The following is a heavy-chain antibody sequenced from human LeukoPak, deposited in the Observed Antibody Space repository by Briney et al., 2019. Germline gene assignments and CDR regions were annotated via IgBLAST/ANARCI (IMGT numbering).Heavy chain of an antibody. V-gene: IGHV4-39*07. Sequence: PSETLSLTCTVSGGSISSSSYYWGWIRQPPGKGLEWIGSIYYSGSTYYNPSLKSRVTISVDTSKNQFSLKLSSVTAADTAVYYCARDNPQSPSVSYSSSWYPPTYGMDVWGQGTTVTVSS. D-gene: IGHD6-13*01. J-gene: IGHJ6*02. CDR1: GGSISSSSYY. CDR2: IYYSGST. CDR3: ARDNPQSPSVSYSSSWYPPTYGMDV.